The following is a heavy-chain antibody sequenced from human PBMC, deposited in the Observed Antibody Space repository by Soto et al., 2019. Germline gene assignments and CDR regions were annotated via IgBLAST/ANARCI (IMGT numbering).Heavy chain of an antibody. D-gene: IGHD6-13*01. CDR1: GGSISSYY. CDR3: ARGRQQLXNHDAFDI. V-gene: IGHV4-59*01. J-gene: IGHJ3*02. Sequence: QVQLQESGPGLVKPSETLSLTCTVSGGSISSYYWSWIRQPPGKGLEWIGYIYYSGSTNYNPSLKSRVTIXXXXXXXXXSXXLXXXXXXXXXVXXCARGRQQLXNHDAFDIWGQGTMVTVSS. CDR2: IYYSGST.